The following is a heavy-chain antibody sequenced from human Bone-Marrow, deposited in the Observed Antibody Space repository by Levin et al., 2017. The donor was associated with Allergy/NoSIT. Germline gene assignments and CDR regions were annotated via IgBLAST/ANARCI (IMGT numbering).Heavy chain of an antibody. Sequence: SETLSLTCTVSGGSISSYYWSWIRQPPGKGLEWIGYIYYSGSTNYNPSLKSRVTISVDTSKNQFSLKLSSVTAADTAVYYCARVKEVDTAMGDLDYWGQGTLVTVSS. CDR2: IYYSGST. V-gene: IGHV4-59*01. J-gene: IGHJ4*02. D-gene: IGHD5-18*01. CDR1: GGSISSYY. CDR3: ARVKEVDTAMGDLDY.